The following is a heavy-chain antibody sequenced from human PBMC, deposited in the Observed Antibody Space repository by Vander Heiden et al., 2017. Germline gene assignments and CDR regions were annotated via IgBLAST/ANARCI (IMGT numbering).Heavy chain of an antibody. CDR1: GFTFRGYR. CDR3: ARVQDSSGWYEVDY. J-gene: IGHJ4*02. Sequence: EVQLVESGGGLVKPGGALRLSCADSGFTFRGYRMNWVRQAPGKGLEWVSSISSSSSYIYYADSVKGRFTISRDNAKNSLYLQMNSLRAEDTAVYYCARVQDSSGWYEVDYWGQGTLVTVSS. CDR2: ISSSSSYI. D-gene: IGHD6-19*01. V-gene: IGHV3-21*01.